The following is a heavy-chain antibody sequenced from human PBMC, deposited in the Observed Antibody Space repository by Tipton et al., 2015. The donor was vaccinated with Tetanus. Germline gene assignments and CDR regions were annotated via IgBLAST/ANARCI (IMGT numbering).Heavy chain of an antibody. J-gene: IGHJ4*02. Sequence: GLVKPSQTLSLTCTVSGGSISSGGYYWSWIRQHPGKGLEWIGDIYYSGSTYYNPSLKSRVSISVDTSKNQFPLKLNSVTAADTAVYYCARDQARGARGWNYFDYWGQGTLVTVSS. V-gene: IGHV4-31*03. CDR3: ARDQARGARGWNYFDY. D-gene: IGHD1-26*01. CDR2: IYYSGST. CDR1: GGSISSGGYY.